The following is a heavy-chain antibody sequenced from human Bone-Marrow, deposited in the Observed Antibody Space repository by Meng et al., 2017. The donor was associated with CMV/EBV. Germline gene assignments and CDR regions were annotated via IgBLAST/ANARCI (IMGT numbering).Heavy chain of an antibody. Sequence: GGSLRLSCAASGFSVTSNYMSWVRQAPGKGLEWVSIIYTSGSTHYADSVKGRFTISRDNAKNSLYLQMNSLRAEDTAVYYCARDRIAARGALFDPWGQGTLVTVSS. CDR3: ARDRIAARGALFDP. J-gene: IGHJ5*02. CDR1: GFSVTSNY. V-gene: IGHV3-53*01. CDR2: IYTSGST. D-gene: IGHD6-6*01.